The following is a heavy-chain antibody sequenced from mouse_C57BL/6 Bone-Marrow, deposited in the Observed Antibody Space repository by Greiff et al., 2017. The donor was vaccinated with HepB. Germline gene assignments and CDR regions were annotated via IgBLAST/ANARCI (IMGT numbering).Heavy chain of an antibody. CDR3: ARSGYYGSGFYWYFDV. V-gene: IGHV1-55*01. Sequence: QVQLQQPGAELVKPGASVKMSCKASGYTFTSYWITWVKQRPGQGLEWIGDIYPGSGSTNYNEKFKSKATLTVDTSSSTAYMQLSSLTSEDSAVYYCARSGYYGSGFYWYFDVGGTGTTVTVSS. J-gene: IGHJ1*03. CDR2: IYPGSGST. CDR1: GYTFTSYW. D-gene: IGHD1-1*01.